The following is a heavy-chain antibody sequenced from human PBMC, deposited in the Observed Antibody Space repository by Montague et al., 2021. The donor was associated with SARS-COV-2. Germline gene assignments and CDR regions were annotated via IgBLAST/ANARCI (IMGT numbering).Heavy chain of an antibody. CDR3: ARFTSTGSGSYYIFDY. CDR2: VHYSGNI. V-gene: IGHV4-39*07. CDR1: GGSINSDSYY. D-gene: IGHD1-26*01. J-gene: IGHJ4*02. Sequence: SETLSLTCSVSGGSINSDSYYWGWIRQPPGKTLEWVGSVHYSGNIYYNPSLKSRVAISVDPSKNQFSLNVSSVTAADTAVYYCARFTSTGSGSYYIFDYWGQGTLVTVSS.